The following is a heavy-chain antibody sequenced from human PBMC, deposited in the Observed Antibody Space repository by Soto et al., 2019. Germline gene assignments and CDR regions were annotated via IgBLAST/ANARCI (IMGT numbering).Heavy chain of an antibody. CDR3: ARLGDTAMVKYYYYLDG. V-gene: IGHV4-39*01. J-gene: IGHJ6*03. CDR1: GGSISSSSYY. Sequence: NPSETLSLTCTVSGGSISSSSYYWGWIRQPPGKGLEWIGSIYYSGSTYYNPSLKSRVTISVDTSKNQFSLKLSSVTAADTAVYYCARLGDTAMVKYYYYLDGWGKGTTVTVS. D-gene: IGHD5-18*01. CDR2: IYYSGST.